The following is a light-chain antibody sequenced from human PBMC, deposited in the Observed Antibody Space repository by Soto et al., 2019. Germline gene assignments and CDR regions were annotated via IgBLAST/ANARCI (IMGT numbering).Light chain of an antibody. J-gene: IGKJ3*01. CDR3: QQSESTPLT. V-gene: IGKV1-39*01. Sequence: DIQMTQSPSSLSASVGDRVTITCRASQSISSSLNWYQQKPGKAPKLLIYAASSLQSGVPSRFSGSGSGTDFTLTISSLQPEDFATYYCQQSESTPLTFGPGTKVDLK. CDR1: QSISSS. CDR2: AAS.